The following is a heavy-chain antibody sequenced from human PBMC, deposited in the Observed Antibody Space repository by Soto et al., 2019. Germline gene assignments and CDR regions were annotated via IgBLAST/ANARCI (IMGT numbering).Heavy chain of an antibody. D-gene: IGHD2-2*01. V-gene: IGHV3-33*01. CDR1: GFTFSSYG. J-gene: IGHJ6*02. CDR2: IWYDGSNK. Sequence: QVQLVESGGGVVQPGRSLRLSCAASGFTFSSYGMHWVRQAPGKGLEWVAVIWYDGSNKYYADSVKGRFTISRDNSKNTLYLQMNSLRAEDTAVYYCARGGSRPYYYGMDVWGQGTTVTVSS. CDR3: ARGGSRPYYYGMDV.